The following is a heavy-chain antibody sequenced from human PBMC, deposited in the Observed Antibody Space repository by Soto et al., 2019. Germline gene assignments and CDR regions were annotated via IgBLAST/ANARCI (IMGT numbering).Heavy chain of an antibody. V-gene: IGHV4-34*01. D-gene: IGHD3-3*01. CDR1: GGSFSGYY. CDR2: INHSGST. J-gene: IGHJ5*02. Sequence: QVQLQQWGAGLLKPSETLSLTRAVYGGSFSGYYWSWIRQPPGKGLEWIGEINHSGSTNYNPSLKSRVTISVDTSKNQFSLKLSSVTAADTAVYYCASITIFGVVTTIDPWGQGTLVTVSS. CDR3: ASITIFGVVTTIDP.